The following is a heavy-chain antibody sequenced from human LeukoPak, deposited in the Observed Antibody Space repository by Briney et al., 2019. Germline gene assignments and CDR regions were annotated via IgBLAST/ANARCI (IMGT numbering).Heavy chain of an antibody. D-gene: IGHD2-2*01. CDR3: ARGDILVPAEIDY. CDR1: SFTISSGGYV. V-gene: IGHV4-30-2*01. Sequence: SQTLSLTCAVSSFTISSGGYVRSWIRQPPGKGLEWIGYLYHSGSTYYNPSLNSRVTISVDRSKNQFSLKLSSVTAADTAVYYCARGDILVPAEIDYWGQRTLVTVSS. J-gene: IGHJ4*02. CDR2: LYHSGST.